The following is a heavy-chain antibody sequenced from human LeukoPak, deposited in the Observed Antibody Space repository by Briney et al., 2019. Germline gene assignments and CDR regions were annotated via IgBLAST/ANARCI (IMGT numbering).Heavy chain of an antibody. V-gene: IGHV4-4*07. Sequence: SETLSLTCTVSGGSISSYYWSWIRQPAGKGLEWIGRIYTSGSTNYNPSLKSRVTMSVDTSKNQFSLKLSSVTAADTAVYYCARGQPRADTAMYPSYYYYYMDVWGKGTTVTISS. CDR2: IYTSGST. CDR3: ARGQPRADTAMYPSYYYYYMDV. J-gene: IGHJ6*03. D-gene: IGHD5-18*01. CDR1: GGSISSYY.